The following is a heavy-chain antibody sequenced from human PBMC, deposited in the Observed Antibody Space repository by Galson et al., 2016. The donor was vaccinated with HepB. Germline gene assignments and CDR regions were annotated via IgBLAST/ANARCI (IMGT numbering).Heavy chain of an antibody. CDR2: IYYRSKWNY. CDR3: ATFYYDY. Sequence: CAISGDSVSSNSAAWNWIRQSPSRGLEWLGKIYYRSKWNYDYAVSVKSRITINPDTSKNQFSLQLNSVTPEDTAVYYCATFYYDYWGQGIQVTVSS. CDR1: GDSVSSNSAA. D-gene: IGHD3-10*01. J-gene: IGHJ4*02. V-gene: IGHV6-1*01.